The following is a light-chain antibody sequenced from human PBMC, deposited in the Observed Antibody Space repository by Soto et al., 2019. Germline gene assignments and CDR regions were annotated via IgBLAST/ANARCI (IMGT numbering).Light chain of an antibody. CDR2: DVN. CDR3: QSYESSLSGFV. Sequence: QSVLAQPRSVSGSPGQSVAISCTGTSSNFVGDKYAAWYQKHPGKAPRLVIFDVNKRPSGVPYRFSGSKSGNTASLTISGLQAEDEADYYCQSYESSLSGFVFGTGTKVTVL. J-gene: IGLJ1*01. V-gene: IGLV2-11*01. CDR1: SSNFVGDKY.